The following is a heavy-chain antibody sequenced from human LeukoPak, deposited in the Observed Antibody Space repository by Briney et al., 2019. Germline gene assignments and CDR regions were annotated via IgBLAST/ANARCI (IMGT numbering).Heavy chain of an antibody. Sequence: GGSLRLSCAVSGLTFSNVWMNWVRQAPGKGLEWVGRIKSKKDGGTTEFVAPVRGRFTISRDDSQNTLYLQMNSLTSDDTAVYYCTQGSGFYYDYWGQGTLVTVSS. CDR2: IKSKKDGGTT. V-gene: IGHV3-15*07. CDR3: TQGSGFYYDY. CDR1: GLTFSNVW. D-gene: IGHD3-22*01. J-gene: IGHJ4*02.